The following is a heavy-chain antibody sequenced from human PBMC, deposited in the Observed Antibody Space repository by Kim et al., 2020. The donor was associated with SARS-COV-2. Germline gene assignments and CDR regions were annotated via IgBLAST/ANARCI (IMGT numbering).Heavy chain of an antibody. CDR1: GFTFDNTW. D-gene: IGHD2-21*02. Sequence: GGSLRLSCAASGFTFDNTWMSWVRQAPGKGLEWVGRIKSKTDGGTTDYAAPVIGRFTISRDDSKDTVYLQMNSLKTEDTAVYYCTTPPRCGADCYGVDYWGQGTLVTVSS. V-gene: IGHV3-15*01. CDR3: TTPPRCGADCYGVDY. CDR2: IKSKTDGGTT. J-gene: IGHJ4*02.